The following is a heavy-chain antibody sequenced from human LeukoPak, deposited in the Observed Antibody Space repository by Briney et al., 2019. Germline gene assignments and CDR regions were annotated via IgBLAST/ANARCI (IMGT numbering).Heavy chain of an antibody. J-gene: IGHJ4*02. Sequence: PSETLPLTCTVSGGSISSYWWSWIRQPPGKGLEWIGYVYYSGSTDYNPSLKSRVTMSVDMSKNQFSLKLNSVTAADTAVYYCARFLYSYRDHWGQGTLVTVSS. V-gene: IGHV4-59*08. CDR2: VYYSGST. D-gene: IGHD5-18*01. CDR1: GGSISSYW. CDR3: ARFLYSYRDH.